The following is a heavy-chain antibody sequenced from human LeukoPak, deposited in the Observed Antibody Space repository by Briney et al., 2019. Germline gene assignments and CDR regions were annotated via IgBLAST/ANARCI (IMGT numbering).Heavy chain of an antibody. CDR1: GVTFSSYA. D-gene: IGHD6-13*01. V-gene: IGHV1-69*06. CDR2: IIPIFGTT. J-gene: IGHJ4*02. CDR3: ARDGIAAAGTCFDY. Sequence: ASLKVSCTASGVTFSSYAISWVRQAPGQGLEWMGVIIPIFGTTNYAQNLQGRVTITADKSTSTAYMELSSLRSEDTAVYYCARDGIAAAGTCFDYWGQGTLVTVSS.